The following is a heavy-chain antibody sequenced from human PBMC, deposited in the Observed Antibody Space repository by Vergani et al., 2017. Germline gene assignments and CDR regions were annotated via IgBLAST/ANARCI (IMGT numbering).Heavy chain of an antibody. Sequence: QVQLVQSGAEVKKPGASVKVSCKASGYTFTGYYMHWVRQAPGQGLEWMGWINPNSGGTNYAQKLQGRVTMTTDTSTSTAYMELRSLRSDDTAVYYCATVPHDYGDYGFDYWGQGTLVTVSS. J-gene: IGHJ4*02. V-gene: IGHV1-2*02. D-gene: IGHD4-17*01. CDR3: ATVPHDYGDYGFDY. CDR2: INPNSGGT. CDR1: GYTFTGYY.